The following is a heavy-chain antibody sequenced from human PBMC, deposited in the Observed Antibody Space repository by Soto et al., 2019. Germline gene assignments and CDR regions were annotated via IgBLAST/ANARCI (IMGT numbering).Heavy chain of an antibody. Sequence: ASVKVSCKASGYTFTGYYMHWVRQAPGQGLEWMGWINPNSGGTNYAQKFQGWVTMTRDTSISTAYMELSRLRSDDTAVYYCARGSWPDERMDVWGKGTTVTVSS. CDR2: INPNSGGT. CDR3: ARGSWPDERMDV. J-gene: IGHJ6*04. CDR1: GYTFTGYY. V-gene: IGHV1-2*04.